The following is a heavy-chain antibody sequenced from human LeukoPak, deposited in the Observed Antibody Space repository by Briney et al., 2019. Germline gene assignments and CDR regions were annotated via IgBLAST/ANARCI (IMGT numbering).Heavy chain of an antibody. V-gene: IGHV4-39*01. CDR1: GGSISRSSYY. J-gene: IGHJ4*02. Sequence: PSETLSLTCTVSGGSISRSSYYWGWIRQPPGKGLEWIGTIYYIENTYYNPSLKSRATISVDTSKNHFSLQLTSVTAADTAVYYCARHSPSWGLRNFDYWGQGILVTVSS. D-gene: IGHD5-12*01. CDR3: ARHSPSWGLRNFDY. CDR2: IYYIENT.